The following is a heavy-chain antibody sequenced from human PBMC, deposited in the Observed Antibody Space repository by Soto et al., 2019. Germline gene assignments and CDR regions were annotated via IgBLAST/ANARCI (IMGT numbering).Heavy chain of an antibody. V-gene: IGHV1-69*13. CDR2: IIPIFGTA. J-gene: IGHJ6*02. CDR1: GGTFSSYA. CDR3: ARDPPYYFFWIGYSAPLSYYYYVMDV. D-gene: IGHD3-3*01. Sequence: GASVKVSCKASGGTFSSYAISWVRQAPGQGLERMGGIIPIFGTANYAQKFQGRVTITADESTSTAYMEKRSLRSDDTAVYYCARDPPYYFFWIGYSAPLSYYYYVMDVWVQGTTVTVSS.